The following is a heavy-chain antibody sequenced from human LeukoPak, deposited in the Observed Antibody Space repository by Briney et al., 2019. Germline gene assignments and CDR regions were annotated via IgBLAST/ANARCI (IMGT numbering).Heavy chain of an antibody. CDR3: ARDNHYYGSGSYPPPY. J-gene: IGHJ4*02. D-gene: IGHD3-10*01. CDR2: INPNSGGT. V-gene: IGHV1-2*02. Sequence: ASVNVSCKASGYTFTGCYMHWVRQAPGQGLEWMGWINPNSGGTNYAQKFQGRVTMTMDTSISTAYMELSRLRSDDTAVYYCARDNHYYGSGSYPPPYWGQGTLVTVSS. CDR1: GYTFTGCY.